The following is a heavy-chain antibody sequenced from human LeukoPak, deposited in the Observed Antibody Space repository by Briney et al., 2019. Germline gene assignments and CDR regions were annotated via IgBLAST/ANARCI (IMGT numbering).Heavy chain of an antibody. V-gene: IGHV4-4*02. CDR3: ARGTVTIDYFDH. Sequence: SGTLSLTCGVSGGSISNTNWWTWVRQPPGKGLEWIGEVNLQGSTNYNPSLKSRVTISVDTSKSQFSLKLTSVAAADTAVYYCARGTVTIDYFDHWGQGTLVTVSS. CDR2: VNLQGST. J-gene: IGHJ4*02. CDR1: GGSISNTNW. D-gene: IGHD4-17*01.